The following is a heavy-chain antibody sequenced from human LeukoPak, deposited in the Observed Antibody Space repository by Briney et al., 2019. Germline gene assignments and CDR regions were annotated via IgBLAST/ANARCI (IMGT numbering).Heavy chain of an antibody. D-gene: IGHD3-10*02. CDR3: AKEELRRITMWGYMDV. CDR2: IRYDGSNK. J-gene: IGHJ6*03. V-gene: IGHV3-30*02. Sequence: GGSLRLSCAASGFTFSSYSMNWVRQAPGKGLEWVAFIRYDGSNKYYADSVKGRFTISRDNSKNTLYLQMNSLRAEDTAVYYCAKEELRRITMWGYMDVWGKGTTVTISS. CDR1: GFTFSSYS.